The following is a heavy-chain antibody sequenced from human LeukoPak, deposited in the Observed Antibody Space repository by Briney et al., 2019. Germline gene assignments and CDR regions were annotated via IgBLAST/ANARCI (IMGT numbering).Heavy chain of an antibody. J-gene: IGHJ4*02. Sequence: SETLSLTCAVYGGSFSGYYWSWIRQPPGKGLEWIGEINHSGSTNYNPSLKSRVTISVDTSKNQFSLKLSSVTAADTAVYYCARNGWFGELSSDYWGQGTLVTVSS. CDR3: ARNGWFGELSSDY. V-gene: IGHV4-34*01. CDR2: INHSGST. D-gene: IGHD3-10*01. CDR1: GGSFSGYY.